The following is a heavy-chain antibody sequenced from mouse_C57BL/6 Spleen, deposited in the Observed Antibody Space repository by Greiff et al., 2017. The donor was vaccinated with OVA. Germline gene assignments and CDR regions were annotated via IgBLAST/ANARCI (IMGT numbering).Heavy chain of an antibody. J-gene: IGHJ2*01. CDR2: IDPSDSYT. CDR3: ARAHYGSSFYYFDY. CDR1: GYTFTSYW. V-gene: IGHV1-69*01. D-gene: IGHD1-1*01. Sequence: QVQLKQPGAELVMPGASVKLSCKASGYTFTSYWMHWAKQRPGQGLEWIGEIDPSDSYTNYNQKFKGKSTLTVDKSSSTAYMQLSSLTSEDSAVYYCARAHYGSSFYYFDYWGQGTTLTVSS.